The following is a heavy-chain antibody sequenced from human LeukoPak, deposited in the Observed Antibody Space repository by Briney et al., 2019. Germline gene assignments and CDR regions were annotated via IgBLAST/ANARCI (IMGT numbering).Heavy chain of an antibody. CDR2: THSSGNT. D-gene: IGHD3-22*01. V-gene: IGHV4-59*12. J-gene: IGHJ4*02. CDR1: GGPLISYY. Sequence: SETLSLTCTVSGGPLISYYWSWIRQPPGKGLEWIAYTHSSGNTGYNPSLKSRVTISVDTSKNQFSLKLSSVTAADTAVYYCARESSGYGYWGQGTLVTVSS. CDR3: ARESSGYGY.